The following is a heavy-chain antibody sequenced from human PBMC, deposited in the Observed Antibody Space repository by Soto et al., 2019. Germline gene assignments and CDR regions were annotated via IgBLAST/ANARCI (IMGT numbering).Heavy chain of an antibody. D-gene: IGHD3-10*01. V-gene: IGHV1-8*02. CDR3: TRAYGAETFDF. CDR2: MNPNSGNT. J-gene: IGHJ5*01. CDR1: GYTFNNYD. Sequence: ASVKVSCKASGYTFNNYDIRWVRQAPGHGLEWMGWMNPNSGNTGYAQNFRGRVTMTQNTAIGTAYMELSSLRSDDTATYYCTRAYGAETFDFWGQGTRVTSPQ.